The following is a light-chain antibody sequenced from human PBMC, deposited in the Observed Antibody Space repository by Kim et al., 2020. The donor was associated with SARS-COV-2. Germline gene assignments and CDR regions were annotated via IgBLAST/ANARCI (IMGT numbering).Light chain of an antibody. CDR3: QQYDSYPLT. Sequence: DIQMTQSPSSLSASIADRVTITCRASQDINHYLAWFQQKPGQAPKPLMRAASNLESGVPSRFSGSGSGTDFTLTISSLQPEDFATYYCQQYDSYPLTFGPGTKVDIK. CDR1: QDINHY. CDR2: AAS. V-gene: IGKV1-16*01. J-gene: IGKJ3*01.